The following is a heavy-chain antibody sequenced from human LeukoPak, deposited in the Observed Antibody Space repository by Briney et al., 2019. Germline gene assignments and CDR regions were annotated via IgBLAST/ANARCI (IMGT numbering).Heavy chain of an antibody. CDR1: GGSFSGYY. CDR2: INHSGST. D-gene: IGHD6-19*01. Sequence: KPSETLSLTCAVYGGSFSGYYWSWIRQPPGKGLEWIGEINHSGSTNYNPSLKSRVSVSVDTSKNQFSLKLTSVTAADTAVYYCARDGTLRGQWLVWGQGTLDTVSS. CDR3: ARDGTLRGQWLV. J-gene: IGHJ4*02. V-gene: IGHV4-34*01.